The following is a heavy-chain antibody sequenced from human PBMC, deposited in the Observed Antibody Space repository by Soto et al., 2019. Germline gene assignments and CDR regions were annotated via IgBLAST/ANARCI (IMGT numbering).Heavy chain of an antibody. V-gene: IGHV3-30*18. J-gene: IGHJ4*02. Sequence: SLRLSCAASGFTFSSYGMHWVRQAPGKGLEWVAVISYDGSNKYYADSVKGRFTISRDNSKNTLYLQMNSLRAEDTAVYYCAKDGGSYYDSSGHLDYWGQGTLVTVSS. CDR3: AKDGGSYYDSSGHLDY. D-gene: IGHD3-22*01. CDR2: ISYDGSNK. CDR1: GFTFSSYG.